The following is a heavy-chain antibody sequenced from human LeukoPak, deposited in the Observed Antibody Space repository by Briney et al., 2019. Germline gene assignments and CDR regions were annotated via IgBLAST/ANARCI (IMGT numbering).Heavy chain of an antibody. Sequence: GASVKVSCKASGYTFVGNYLHWVRQAPGQGLEWMAWIDPYTGNTHYAQKFQGRITVTRDTSISTTYMELSWLTSDDTALYYCAREYSASEHWGQGTLVTVSS. CDR1: GYTFVGNY. J-gene: IGHJ1*01. CDR2: IDPYTGNT. D-gene: IGHD5-12*01. V-gene: IGHV1-2*02. CDR3: AREYSASEH.